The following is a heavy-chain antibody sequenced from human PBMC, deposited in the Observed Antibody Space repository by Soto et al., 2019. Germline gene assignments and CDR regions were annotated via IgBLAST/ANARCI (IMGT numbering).Heavy chain of an antibody. CDR3: ARSIVVVTALYY. CDR1: GYTFTSYA. Sequence: QVQLVQSGAEEKKPGASVKVSCKASGYTFTSYAMHWVRQAPGQRLEWMGWINAGNGNTKYSQKFQGRVTITRDTSASTAYMELSSLRSEGTAVYFCARSIVVVTALYYWGQGTLVTVSS. D-gene: IGHD2-21*02. V-gene: IGHV1-3*05. CDR2: INAGNGNT. J-gene: IGHJ4*02.